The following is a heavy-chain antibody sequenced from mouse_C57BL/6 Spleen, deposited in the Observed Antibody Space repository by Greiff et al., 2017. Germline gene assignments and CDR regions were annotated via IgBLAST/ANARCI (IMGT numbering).Heavy chain of an antibody. Sequence: EVMLVESGGDLVKPGGSLKLSCAASGFTFSSYGMSWVRQTPDKRLEWVATISSGGSYTYYPDSVKGRFTISRDNAKNTRYLQMSSLKSEDTAMYYCARHPSSYDFDYWGQGTTLTVSS. CDR1: GFTFSSYG. CDR2: ISSGGSYT. D-gene: IGHD1-1*01. CDR3: ARHPSSYDFDY. J-gene: IGHJ2*01. V-gene: IGHV5-6*01.